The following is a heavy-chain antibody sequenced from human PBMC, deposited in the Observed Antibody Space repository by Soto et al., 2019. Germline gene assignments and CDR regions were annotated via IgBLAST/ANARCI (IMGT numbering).Heavy chain of an antibody. D-gene: IGHD3-3*01. CDR2: ISSDGRNT. V-gene: IGHV3-30*18. Sequence: QVQLVESGGGVVQPGRSLRLSCAASGFTFSTYGMHWVRQAPGKGLEWVAVISSDGRNTYYADYVKGRFTISRDNSQATLYLQMNSLRTEDTASYYCAKDQGWGRLLAYGMDVWGQGTTVTGSS. J-gene: IGHJ6*02. CDR1: GFTFSTYG. CDR3: AKDQGWGRLLAYGMDV.